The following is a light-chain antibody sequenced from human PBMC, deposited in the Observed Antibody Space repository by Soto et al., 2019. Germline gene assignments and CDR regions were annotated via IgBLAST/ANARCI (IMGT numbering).Light chain of an antibody. CDR1: QGISSY. CDR3: QQYYSYPYT. V-gene: IGKV1-8*01. CDR2: AAS. J-gene: IGKJ2*01. Sequence: AIRMTQSPSSFSASTGDRVTITCRASQGISSYLAWYQQKPGKAPKVLIYAASTLQSGVPSRFSGSGSGTDFTLTISCLHSEDYATYNCQQYYSYPYTFGQRTKLEIK.